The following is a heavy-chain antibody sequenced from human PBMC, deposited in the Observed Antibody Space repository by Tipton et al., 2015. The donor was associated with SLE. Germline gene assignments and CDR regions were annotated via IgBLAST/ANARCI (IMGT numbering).Heavy chain of an antibody. Sequence: TLSLTCAVYGGSFSGYYWSWIRQPPGKGLEWIGEINHSGSTSYNPSLKSRVTISVDTSKNQFSLKLSSVTAADTAMYFCARSPGRLRSMDYWGQGTLVTVSS. CDR1: GGSFSGYY. J-gene: IGHJ4*02. D-gene: IGHD3-3*01. CDR2: INHSGST. V-gene: IGHV4-34*01. CDR3: ARSPGRLRSMDY.